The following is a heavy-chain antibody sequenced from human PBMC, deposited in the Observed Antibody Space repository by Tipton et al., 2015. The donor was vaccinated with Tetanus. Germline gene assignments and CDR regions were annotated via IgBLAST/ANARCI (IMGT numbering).Heavy chain of an antibody. J-gene: IGHJ6*03. Sequence: TLSLTCTVSGGSMRSYYWSWIRQPPGKGLEWIGYIYYSGSTNYNSSLKSRVTISVDTSKNQFSLKLSSVTAADTAVYYCARGALFDFYYYMDVWGEGTTVTVSS. CDR2: IYYSGST. V-gene: IGHV4-59*01. CDR3: ARGALFDFYYYMDV. CDR1: GGSMRSYY.